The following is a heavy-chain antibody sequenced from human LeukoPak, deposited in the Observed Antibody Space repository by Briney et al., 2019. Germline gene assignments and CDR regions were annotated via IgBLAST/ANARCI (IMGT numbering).Heavy chain of an antibody. D-gene: IGHD4-17*01. CDR2: IYSDDTT. Sequence: GGSLRLSCVASGFTLNSYAMTWVRQAPGKGLEWVSLIYSDDTTSYADSVKGRFTVPRDNSKNALYLQMNSLRVEDTAVFYCASRDFGDYPYFDYWGQGTLVTVSS. CDR1: GFTLNSYA. CDR3: ASRDFGDYPYFDY. V-gene: IGHV3-53*01. J-gene: IGHJ4*02.